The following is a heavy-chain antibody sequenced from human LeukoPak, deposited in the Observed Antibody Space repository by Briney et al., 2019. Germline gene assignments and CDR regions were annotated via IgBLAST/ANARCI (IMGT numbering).Heavy chain of an antibody. CDR2: ISGSGGST. CDR3: ARDLDGAADYYYYYGMDV. Sequence: GGSLRLSCAASGFTFSSYAMSWVRQAPGKGLEWVSAISGSGGSTYYADSVKGRFTISRDNSKNTLYLQMNSLRAEDTAVYYCARDLDGAADYYYYYGMDVWGQGTTVTVSS. J-gene: IGHJ6*02. D-gene: IGHD6-25*01. V-gene: IGHV3-23*01. CDR1: GFTFSSYA.